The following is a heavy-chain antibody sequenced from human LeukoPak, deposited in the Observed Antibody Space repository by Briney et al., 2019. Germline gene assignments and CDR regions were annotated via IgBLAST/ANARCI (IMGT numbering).Heavy chain of an antibody. V-gene: IGHV3-23*01. D-gene: IGHD1-7*01. CDR3: AKGAPIGTTYYYYGMDV. CDR2: ISGSGGST. J-gene: IGHJ6*02. CDR1: GFTFSSYA. Sequence: PGGSLRLSCAASGFTFSSYAMSWVRQAPGKGLEWVSAISGSGGSTYYADSVKGRFTISRDNSKNTLYLQMNSLRAEDTAVYYCAKGAPIGTTYYYYGMDVWGQGTTVTVSS.